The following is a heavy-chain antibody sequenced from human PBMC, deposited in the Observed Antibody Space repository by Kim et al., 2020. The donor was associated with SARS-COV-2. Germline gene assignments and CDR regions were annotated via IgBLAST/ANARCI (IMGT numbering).Heavy chain of an antibody. J-gene: IGHJ3*02. CDR1: GFTFSSYS. CDR3: ARHSSSWTGAFDI. D-gene: IGHD6-13*01. Sequence: GGSLRLSCAASGFTFSSYSMNWVRQAPGKGLEWVSYISSSSSTIYYADSVKGRFTISRDNAKNSLYLQMNSLRDEDTAVYYCARHSSSWTGAFDIWSQGTIVTVSS. V-gene: IGHV3-48*02. CDR2: ISSSSSTI.